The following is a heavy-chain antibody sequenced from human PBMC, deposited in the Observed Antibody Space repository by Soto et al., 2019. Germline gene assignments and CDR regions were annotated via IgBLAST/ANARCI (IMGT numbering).Heavy chain of an antibody. D-gene: IGHD6-6*01. CDR3: AKDGYSSSQAYYYYMDV. CDR2: ISGSGGST. V-gene: IGHV3-23*01. CDR1: GFTFSSYA. J-gene: IGHJ6*03. Sequence: GGSLRLSCAASGFTFSSYAMSWVRQAPGKGLEWVSAISGSGGSTYYADSVKGRFTISRDNSKNTLYLQMNSLRAEDTAVYYCAKDGYSSSQAYYYYMDVWGKGTTVTVSS.